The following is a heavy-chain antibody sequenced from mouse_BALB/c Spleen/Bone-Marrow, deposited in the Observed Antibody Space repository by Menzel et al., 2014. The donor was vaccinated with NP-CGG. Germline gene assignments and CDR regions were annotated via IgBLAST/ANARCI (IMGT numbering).Heavy chain of an antibody. V-gene: IGHV1-9*01. CDR1: GYTFSSYW. CDR3: TRQGFTC. J-gene: IGHJ3*01. Sequence: VQLVESGPELMKPGASGKISCKATGYTFSSYWIEWVKQRPGHGLEWIGEILPGSGNTHYNEKFKGKATFTADTSSNTAYMQLSSLTSENSAVHYCTRQGFTCWGKETLVTVSA. CDR2: ILPGSGNT.